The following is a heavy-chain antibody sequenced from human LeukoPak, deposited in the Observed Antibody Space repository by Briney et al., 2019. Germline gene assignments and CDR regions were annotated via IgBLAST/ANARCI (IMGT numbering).Heavy chain of an antibody. CDR1: GGTFSSYA. CDR3: ARGAVGATRAFDI. J-gene: IGHJ3*02. Sequence: SVKVSCKASGGTFSSYAISWVRQAPGQGLEWMGGIILIFGTANYAQKFQGRVTITADESTSTAYMELSSLRSEDTAVYYCARGAVGATRAFDIWGQGKMVTVSS. D-gene: IGHD1-26*01. CDR2: IILIFGTA. V-gene: IGHV1-69*13.